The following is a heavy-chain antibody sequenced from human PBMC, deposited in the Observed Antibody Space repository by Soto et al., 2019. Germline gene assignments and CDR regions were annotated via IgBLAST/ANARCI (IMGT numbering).Heavy chain of an antibody. D-gene: IGHD2-15*01. J-gene: IGHJ6*02. Sequence: QVPLVESGGGVVQPGRSLRLSCAASGFTFSSSGMHWVRQAPGKGLEWVAVIWYDGSNRYYADSVKGRFTISRDNSKNTLYLQMNSLRLEDTAVYYCARGVGNYYYGMDVWGQGTTVTVSS. V-gene: IGHV3-33*01. CDR1: GFTFSSSG. CDR3: ARGVGNYYYGMDV. CDR2: IWYDGSNR.